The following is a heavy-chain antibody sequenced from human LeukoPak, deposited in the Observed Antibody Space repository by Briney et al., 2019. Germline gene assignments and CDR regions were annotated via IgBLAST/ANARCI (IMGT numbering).Heavy chain of an antibody. CDR1: GFTFSSYS. D-gene: IGHD2-2*01. V-gene: IGHV3-23*01. CDR3: AKDPGYQVVYCFDY. Sequence: GGSLRLSCAASGFTFSSYSMSWIRQAPGKGLEWVSGISGSGGSTDYADSVKGRFTISRDNSKNTLYLQMNSLRVEDTAVYYCAKDPGYQVVYCFDYWGQGTLVTVSS. J-gene: IGHJ4*02. CDR2: ISGSGGST.